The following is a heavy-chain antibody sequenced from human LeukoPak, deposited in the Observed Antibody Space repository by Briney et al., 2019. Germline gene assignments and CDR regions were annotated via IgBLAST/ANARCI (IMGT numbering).Heavy chain of an antibody. CDR2: ISGNAGST. J-gene: IGHJ3*02. CDR1: GFTLSSYA. D-gene: IGHD2-2*02. Sequence: GGSLRLSCAASGFTLSSYAMSWVRQAPGKGLEWVSLISGNAGSTYYADSVKGRFTISRDITKNTLYLQMNSLRAEDTAVYYCAKDPEGVVVPAAIVDAFDIWGQGTMVTVSS. CDR3: AKDPEGVVVPAAIVDAFDI. V-gene: IGHV3-23*01.